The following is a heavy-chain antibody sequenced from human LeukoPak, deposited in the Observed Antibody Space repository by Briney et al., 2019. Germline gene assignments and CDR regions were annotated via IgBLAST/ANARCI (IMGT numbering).Heavy chain of an antibody. D-gene: IGHD4-17*01. CDR2: ISYDGSNR. CDR1: GFTFSSYG. CDR3: AKAIANDYGDDEYFQH. Sequence: GGSLRLSCAASGFTFSSYGMHWVRQPPGKGLEGVAVISYDGSNRYYADSVKGRFTISRDNSKNTLYLQMNSLRAEDTAVYYCAKAIANDYGDDEYFQHWGQGTLVTVSS. J-gene: IGHJ1*01. V-gene: IGHV3-30*18.